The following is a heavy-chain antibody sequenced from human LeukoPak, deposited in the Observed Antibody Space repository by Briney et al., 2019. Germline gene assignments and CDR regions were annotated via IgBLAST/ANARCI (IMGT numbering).Heavy chain of an antibody. V-gene: IGHV1-8*01. D-gene: IGHD2-21*02. CDR1: GYTFTSYD. CDR2: MNPNSGNT. J-gene: IGHJ4*02. Sequence: ASVKVSCKASGYTFTSYDINWVRQATGQGLEWMGWMNPNSGNTGYAQKFQGRGTMTRNTSISTAYMELSSLRSEDTAVYYCARGGEDCGGDCYSKDYWGQGTLVTVSS. CDR3: ARGGEDCGGDCYSKDY.